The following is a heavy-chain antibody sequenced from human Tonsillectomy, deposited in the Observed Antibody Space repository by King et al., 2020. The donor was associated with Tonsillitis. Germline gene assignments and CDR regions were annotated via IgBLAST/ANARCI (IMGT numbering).Heavy chain of an antibody. D-gene: IGHD3-3*01. CDR1: GFTFSSYA. J-gene: IGHJ6*02. CDR3: AGETLRFLEWLFCGMDV. Sequence: VQLVESGGGVVQPGRSLRLSCAASGFTFSSYAMHWVRQAPGKGLEWVAVISYDGSNKYYADSVKGRFTISRDNSKNTLYLQMNSLRAEDTAVYYCAGETLRFLEWLFCGMDVWGQGTTVTVSS. V-gene: IGHV3-30-3*01. CDR2: ISYDGSNK.